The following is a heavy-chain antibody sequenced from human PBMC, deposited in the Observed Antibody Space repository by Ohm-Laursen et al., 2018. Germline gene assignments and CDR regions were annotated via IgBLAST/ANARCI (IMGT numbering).Heavy chain of an antibody. D-gene: IGHD4/OR15-4a*01. CDR1: GFTFSNYE. J-gene: IGHJ4*02. Sequence: SLRLSCTASGFTFSNYEMNWVRQAPGKGLDWVSTIGTRGVNTYYADSVKGRFTISRDNSKNTLYLQMNSLRAEDTAVYYCARTMALDSWGQGALVTVSS. CDR2: IGTRGVNT. V-gene: IGHV3-23*01. CDR3: ARTMALDS.